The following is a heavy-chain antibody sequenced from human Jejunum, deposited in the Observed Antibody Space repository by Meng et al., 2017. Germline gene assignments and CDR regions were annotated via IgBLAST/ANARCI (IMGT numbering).Heavy chain of an antibody. J-gene: IGHJ4*02. CDR1: GINFHDYA. CDR3: AKGSGSGNYGAIYYFDN. CDR2: ISWNSGNI. D-gene: IGHD3-10*01. V-gene: IGHV3-9*03. Sequence: SMKISCDASGINFHDYAMHWVRQTPGKGLEWVSGISWNSGNIGYADSVKGRFIISRDNAKTSLYLDMNSLRPEDMVLYYCAKGSGSGNYGAIYYFDNWGQGTLVTVSS.